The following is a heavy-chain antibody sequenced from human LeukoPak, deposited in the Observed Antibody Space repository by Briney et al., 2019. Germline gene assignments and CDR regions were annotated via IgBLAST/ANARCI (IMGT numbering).Heavy chain of an antibody. CDR2: INPSSGST. CDR1: GYTFISYY. CDR3: EAYYYDSSGYYVDY. D-gene: IGHD3-22*01. Sequence: ASVKVSCKASGYTFISYYMHWVRQAPGQGLEWMGIINPSSGSTNYAQKFQGRVTMTRDTSTSTVYMELSSLRSEDTAVYYCEAYYYDSSGYYVDYWGQGTLVTVSS. V-gene: IGHV1-46*01. J-gene: IGHJ4*02.